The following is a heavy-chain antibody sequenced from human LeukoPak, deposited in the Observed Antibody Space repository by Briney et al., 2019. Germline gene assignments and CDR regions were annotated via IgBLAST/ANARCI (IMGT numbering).Heavy chain of an antibody. Sequence: GGSLRLSCAAPGFTFDDYGMSWVRQAPGKGLEYVSAISSNGGSTYYANSVKGRFTISRDNSKNTLYLQMGSLRAEDMAVYYCARSKGYCSSTSCYYFDYWGQGTLVTVSS. CDR2: ISSNGGST. V-gene: IGHV3-64*01. J-gene: IGHJ4*02. CDR1: GFTFDDYG. CDR3: ARSKGYCSSTSCYYFDY. D-gene: IGHD2-2*01.